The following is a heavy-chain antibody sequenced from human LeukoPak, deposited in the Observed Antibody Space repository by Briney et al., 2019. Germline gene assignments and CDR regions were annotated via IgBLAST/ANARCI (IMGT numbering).Heavy chain of an antibody. CDR3: AKKLIGNVDYFDY. V-gene: IGHV3-30*02. CDR1: EFIFSTYG. D-gene: IGHD3-22*01. J-gene: IGHJ4*02. Sequence: GGSLRLSCEASEFIFSTYGMHWVRQAPGRLEWVAYISYDGSRKNYADAVKGRFTISRDNSKNTLFLQMSSLKVEDTAVYYCAKKLIGNVDYFDYWGQGTLVTVSS. CDR2: ISYDGSRK.